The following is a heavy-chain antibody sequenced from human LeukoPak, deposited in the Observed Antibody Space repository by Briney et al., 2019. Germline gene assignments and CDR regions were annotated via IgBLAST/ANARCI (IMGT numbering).Heavy chain of an antibody. D-gene: IGHD6-13*01. CDR1: GFTFSGSA. CDR2: IRSKANSYAT. CDR3: TGQLVSYYYYMDV. V-gene: IGHV3-73*01. J-gene: IGHJ6*03. Sequence: PGGSLKLSCAASGFTFSGSAMHWVRQASGKGLEWVGRIRSKANSYATAYAASVKGRFTISRDDSKNTAYLQMNSLKTEDTAVYYCTGQLVSYYYYMDVWGKGTTVTISS.